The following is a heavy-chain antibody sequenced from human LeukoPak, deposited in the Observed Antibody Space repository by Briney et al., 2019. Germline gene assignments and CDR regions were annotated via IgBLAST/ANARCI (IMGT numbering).Heavy chain of an antibody. D-gene: IGHD6-6*01. CDR1: GGSISSYY. CDR2: IYYRGST. V-gene: IGHV4-59*01. J-gene: IGHJ4*02. CDR3: ARDGSSSFDY. Sequence: SETLFLTCTVSGGSISSYYWSWIRQPPGKGLEWIGYIYYRGSTNYNPSLKSRVTISVDTSKNQFSLKLSSVTAADTAVYYCARDGSSSFDYWGQGTLVTVSS.